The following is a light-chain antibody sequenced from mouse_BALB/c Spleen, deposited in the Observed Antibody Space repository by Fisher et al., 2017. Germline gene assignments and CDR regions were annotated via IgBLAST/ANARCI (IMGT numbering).Light chain of an antibody. CDR3: QQWSSNPYT. V-gene: IGKV4-53*01. J-gene: IGKJ2*01. CDR1: SSVSSSY. CDR2: GTS. Sequence: DIVMTQSTAIMSASPGEKVTMTCSASSSVSSSYLHWYQQKPGSSPKPWIYGTSNLASGVPVRFSGSGSGTSYSLTISSMEAEDAATYYCQQWSSNPYTFGGGTKLEIK.